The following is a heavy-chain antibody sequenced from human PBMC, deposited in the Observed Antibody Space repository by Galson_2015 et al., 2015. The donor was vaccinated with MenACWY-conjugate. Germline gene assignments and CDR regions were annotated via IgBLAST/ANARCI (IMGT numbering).Heavy chain of an antibody. CDR3: ARSTGGSGSNMNY. D-gene: IGHD3-10*01. CDR1: GFTFSSYS. Sequence: SLRLSCAAPGFTFSSYSMNWVRQAPGKGLEWVSYISSSSSTIYYADSVKGRFTISRDNAKNSLYLQMNSLRAEDTAVYYCARSTGGSGSNMNYWGQGTLVTVSS. CDR2: ISSSSSTI. V-gene: IGHV3-48*04. J-gene: IGHJ4*02.